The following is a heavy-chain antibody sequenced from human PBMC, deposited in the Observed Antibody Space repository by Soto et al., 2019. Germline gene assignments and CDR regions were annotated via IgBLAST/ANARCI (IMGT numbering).Heavy chain of an antibody. CDR2: ISGSGGST. CDR3: AKDQVYFDWLLYGRFDY. D-gene: IGHD3-9*01. J-gene: IGHJ4*02. Sequence: PGGSLRLSCAASGFTFSSYAMSWVRQAPGKGLEWVSAISGSGGSTYYADSVKGRFTISRDNSKNTLYLQMNSLRAEDTAVYYCAKDQVYFDWLLYGRFDYWGQGTLVTVSS. CDR1: GFTFSSYA. V-gene: IGHV3-23*01.